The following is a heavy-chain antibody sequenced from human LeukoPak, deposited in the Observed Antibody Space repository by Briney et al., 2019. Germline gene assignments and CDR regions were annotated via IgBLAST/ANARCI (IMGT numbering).Heavy chain of an antibody. D-gene: IGHD5-24*01. V-gene: IGHV3-23*01. J-gene: IGHJ4*02. CDR2: ISGSGGST. CDR1: GYSFTNYW. CDR3: AKDGGWLPQGVFDY. Sequence: GESLKISCKGSGYSFTNYWIGWVRQMPGKGLEWVSAISGSGGSTYYADSMKGRFTISRDNSKNTLYLQMNSLRAEDTAVYYCAKDGGWLPQGVFDYWGQGTLVTVSS.